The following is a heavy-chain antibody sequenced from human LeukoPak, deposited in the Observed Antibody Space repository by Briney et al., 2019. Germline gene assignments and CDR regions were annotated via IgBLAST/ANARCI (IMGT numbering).Heavy chain of an antibody. Sequence: GGSLRLSCAASGFTFSSYGMHWVRQAPGKGLEWVAVISYDGGNKYYADSVKGRFTISRDNSKNTLYLQMNSLRAEDTAVYYCAKGGLHIVVVTALDYWGQGTLVTVSS. CDR3: AKGGLHIVVVTALDY. CDR1: GFTFSSYG. J-gene: IGHJ4*02. CDR2: ISYDGGNK. D-gene: IGHD2-21*02. V-gene: IGHV3-30*18.